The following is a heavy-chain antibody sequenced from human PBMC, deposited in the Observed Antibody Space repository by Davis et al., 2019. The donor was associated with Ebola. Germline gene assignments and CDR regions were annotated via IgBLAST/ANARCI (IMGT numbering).Heavy chain of an antibody. CDR2: IYDSGST. CDR1: GGFVSSGGYY. Sequence: MPSETLSLTCTVSGGFVSSGGYYWSWIRQHPGKGLEWIGYIYDSGSTYYNPSLKSRVTISVDTSKNQFSLKLSSVTAADTAVYYCARGYANWFDPWGQGTLVTVSS. D-gene: IGHD2-8*01. J-gene: IGHJ5*02. V-gene: IGHV4-31*03. CDR3: ARGYANWFDP.